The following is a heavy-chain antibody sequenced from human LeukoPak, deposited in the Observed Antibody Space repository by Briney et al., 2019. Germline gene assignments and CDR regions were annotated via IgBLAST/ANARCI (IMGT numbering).Heavy chain of an antibody. J-gene: IGHJ4*02. V-gene: IGHV4-61*01. D-gene: IGHD2-21*02. CDR3: ATEIYCGGDCYSDY. CDR2: IYYSGST. CDR1: GGSVSSGSYY. Sequence: PETLSLTCTVSGGSVSSGSYYWSWIRQPPGKGLEWIGFIYYSGSTNYNPSLKSRVTISVDTSKNQFSLKLSSVTAADTALYYCATEIYCGGDCYSDYWGQGTLVTVSS.